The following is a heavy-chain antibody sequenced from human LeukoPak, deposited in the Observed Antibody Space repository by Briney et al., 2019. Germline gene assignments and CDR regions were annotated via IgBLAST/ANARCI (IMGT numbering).Heavy chain of an antibody. D-gene: IGHD4-17*01. CDR1: GGTFSSYA. Sequence: GASVKVSCKASGGTFSSYAISWVRQARGQGLEWMGGIIPIFGTANYAQKFQGRVTITADKSTSTAYMELSSLSSEDTAVYYCAREVHYGDYVSLDYRGQGTLVTVSS. V-gene: IGHV1-69*06. CDR3: AREVHYGDYVSLDY. J-gene: IGHJ4*02. CDR2: IIPIFGTA.